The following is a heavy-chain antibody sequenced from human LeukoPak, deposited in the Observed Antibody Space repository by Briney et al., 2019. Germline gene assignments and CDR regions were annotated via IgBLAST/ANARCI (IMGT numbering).Heavy chain of an antibody. D-gene: IGHD2-2*01. CDR3: AKDPFAAALYYFDY. J-gene: IGHJ4*02. V-gene: IGHV3-23*01. Sequence: GGSLRLSCAASGFTVTSYAMSWVRLAPGKGLEWVSTITGSGVNTYYTDSVKGRFTVSRDISKNTLYLQMSSLRANDMAVYYCAKDPFAAALYYFDYWGQGTLVTVSS. CDR1: GFTVTSYA. CDR2: ITGSGVNT.